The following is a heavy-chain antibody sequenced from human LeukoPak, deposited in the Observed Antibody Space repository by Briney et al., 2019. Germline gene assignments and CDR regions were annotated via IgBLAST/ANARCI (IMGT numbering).Heavy chain of an antibody. J-gene: IGHJ5*02. V-gene: IGHV4-59*01. CDR1: GGSISSYY. CDR2: MYYSGST. Sequence: PSETLSLTCTVSGGSISSYYWSWIRQPPGKGLEGIGYMYYSGSTNYNPSLKSRVTISVDTSKNQFSLKLSSVTAADTAVYYCARGGRIGFDPWGQGTLVTVSS. D-gene: IGHD3-16*02. CDR3: ARGGRIGFDP.